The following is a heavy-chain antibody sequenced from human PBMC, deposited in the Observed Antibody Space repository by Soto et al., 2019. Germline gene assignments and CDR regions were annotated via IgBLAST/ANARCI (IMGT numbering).Heavy chain of an antibody. Sequence: AGNVACKASGYTLTSYYMTWVRQAPGQGLEWMGIINPSGGSTSYAQKFQGRVTMTRDTSHSTVYMELISLRSEDTSVYYCARVGGATTDYGMDVWGQGTTVPVSS. V-gene: IGHV1-46*01. CDR1: GYTLTSYY. CDR3: ARVGGATTDYGMDV. CDR2: INPSGGST. D-gene: IGHD1-26*01. J-gene: IGHJ6*01.